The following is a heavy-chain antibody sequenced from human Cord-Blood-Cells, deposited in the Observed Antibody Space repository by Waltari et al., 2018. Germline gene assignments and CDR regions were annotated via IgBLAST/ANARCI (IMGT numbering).Heavy chain of an antibody. D-gene: IGHD3-10*01. CDR3: ARDYYGSGSYYNVFDY. Sequence: QVQLVASGGGVVQPGRSLRLSCAASGFTFSSYAMHWVRQAPGKGLEWVAVISYEGSNKYYADSVKGRFTISRDNSKNTLYLQMNSLRAEDTAVYYCARDYYGSGSYYNVFDYWGQGTLVTVSS. CDR1: GFTFSSYA. V-gene: IGHV3-30-3*01. CDR2: ISYEGSNK. J-gene: IGHJ4*02.